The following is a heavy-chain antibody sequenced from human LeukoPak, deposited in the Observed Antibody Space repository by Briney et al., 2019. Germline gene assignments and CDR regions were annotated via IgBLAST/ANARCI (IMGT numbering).Heavy chain of an antibody. J-gene: IGHJ6*04. D-gene: IGHD3-3*01. Sequence: SETLSLTCAVYGGTFSGYYWSWIRQSPAKGLEWIGQIYHTGSTNYNSSLESRVTISLDTSNNQFSLKLTSVTAADTAVYYCARDDFGVALGGVWGKGTTVTVSS. V-gene: IGHV4-34*01. CDR1: GGTFSGYY. CDR3: ARDDFGVALGGV. CDR2: IYHTGST.